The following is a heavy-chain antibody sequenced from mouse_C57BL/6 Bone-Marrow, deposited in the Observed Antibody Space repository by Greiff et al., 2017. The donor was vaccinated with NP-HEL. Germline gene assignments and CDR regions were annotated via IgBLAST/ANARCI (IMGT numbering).Heavy chain of an antibody. CDR3: AGEIYYYGRGYWYYDV. J-gene: IGHJ1*03. CDR2: IYPRSGNT. CDR1: GYTFTSYG. D-gene: IGHD1-1*01. Sequence: QVQLQQSGAELARPGASVKLSCKASGYTFTSYGISWVKQRTGQGLEWIGEIYPRSGNTYYNEKFKGKATLTADKSSSTAYMELRSLTSEDSAVYYCAGEIYYYGRGYWYYDVWGTGTTVTVSS. V-gene: IGHV1-81*01.